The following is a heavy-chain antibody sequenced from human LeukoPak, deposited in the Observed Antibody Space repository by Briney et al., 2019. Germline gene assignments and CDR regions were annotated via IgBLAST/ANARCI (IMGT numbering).Heavy chain of an antibody. Sequence: SETLSLTCTVSGGSISSGDYYWSWIRQPPGKGLEWIGYIYHSGSTYYNPSLKSRVIISVDRSKNQFSLKLSSVTAADTAVYYCANAGRFCNSGSCPVPDAFDFWGQGTMVTVSS. CDR3: ANAGRFCNSGSCPVPDAFDF. CDR2: IYHSGST. J-gene: IGHJ3*01. D-gene: IGHD2-15*01. V-gene: IGHV4-30-2*01. CDR1: GGSISSGDYY.